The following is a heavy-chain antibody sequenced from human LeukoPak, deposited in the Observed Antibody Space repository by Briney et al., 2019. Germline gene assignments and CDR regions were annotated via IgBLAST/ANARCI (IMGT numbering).Heavy chain of an antibody. Sequence: PGGSLRLSCAASGFTFTTYNMNWVRQAPGKGLEWVSYISSSSSAIYYADSVKGRFTVSRDNAKKSLYLQMNSLRAEDTAVYYCARVKEGGYRYGYPVDYWSQGTLVTVSS. CDR2: ISSSSSAI. CDR1: GFTFTTYN. D-gene: IGHD5-18*01. V-gene: IGHV3-48*04. CDR3: ARVKEGGYRYGYPVDY. J-gene: IGHJ4*02.